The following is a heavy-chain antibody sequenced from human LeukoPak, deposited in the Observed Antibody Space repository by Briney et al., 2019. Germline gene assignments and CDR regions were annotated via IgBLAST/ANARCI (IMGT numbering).Heavy chain of an antibody. J-gene: IGHJ4*02. D-gene: IGHD3-22*01. Sequence: GESLKISCKGSGYTFSNHWIGWVRQMPGKGLEWMGIIFPADSDTRYSPSFQGQVTISADKSINTAYLQWSSLEASDTAMYYCARHWDSNGYYYNFDYWGQGTLVTVSS. CDR1: GYTFSNHW. CDR3: ARHWDSNGYYYNFDY. CDR2: IFPADSDT. V-gene: IGHV5-51*01.